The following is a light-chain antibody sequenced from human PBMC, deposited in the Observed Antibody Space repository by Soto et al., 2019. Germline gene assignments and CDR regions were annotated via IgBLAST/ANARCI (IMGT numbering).Light chain of an antibody. J-gene: IGKJ5*01. CDR2: AAS. Sequence: IQLTQSPSLLYASVGDRVTLTWRASQGISSYLAWYQQKPGKAPKLLIYAASTLQSGVPSRFSGSGSGTDFTLTISSLQPEEFATYYCQQLNSYPITFGQGTRLEIK. V-gene: IGKV1-9*01. CDR1: QGISSY. CDR3: QQLNSYPIT.